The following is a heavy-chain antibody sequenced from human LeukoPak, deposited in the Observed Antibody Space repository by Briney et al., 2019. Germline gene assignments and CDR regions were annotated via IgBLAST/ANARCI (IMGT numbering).Heavy chain of an antibody. CDR3: AKGGHLDD. V-gene: IGHV3-7*01. CDR2: IKEDGSEK. CDR1: GFTFRTYW. J-gene: IGHJ4*02. Sequence: GGSLRLSCAASGFTFRTYWMSWVRQAPGKGLEWVANIKEDGSEKHYVDSVNGRFIISRDNDRNSLYLQMNSLRADDTAVHYCAKGGHLDDWGQGTLVTVSS.